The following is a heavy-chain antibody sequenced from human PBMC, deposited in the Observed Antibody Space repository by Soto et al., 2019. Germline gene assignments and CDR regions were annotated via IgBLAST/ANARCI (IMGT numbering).Heavy chain of an antibody. CDR1: GGSISSGGYY. Sequence: QVQLQESGPGLVKPSQTLSLTCTVSGGSISSGGYYWSWIRQHPGKGLEWIGYISYRGRAYYSPSLKSRVTISVDTSKNQFSLKVNSVTAADTAVYYCARRMQNYYPMGVWGQGTTVTVSS. J-gene: IGHJ6*02. CDR2: ISYRGRA. CDR3: ARRMQNYYPMGV. D-gene: IGHD2-15*01. V-gene: IGHV4-31*03.